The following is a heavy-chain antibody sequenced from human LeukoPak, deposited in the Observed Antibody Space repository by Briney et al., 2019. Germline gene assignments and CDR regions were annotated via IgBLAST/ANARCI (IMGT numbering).Heavy chain of an antibody. D-gene: IGHD5-18*01. V-gene: IGHV1-2*02. CDR1: GYTFTSYH. Sequence: ASVKVSCKASGYTFTSYHMHWVRQAPGQGLEWMGWINPNSGGTNYAQKFQGRVTMTRDTSISTAYMELSRLRSDDTAVYYCARDHTLSGTAMAPIDYWGQGTLVTVSS. CDR2: INPNSGGT. J-gene: IGHJ4*02. CDR3: ARDHTLSGTAMAPIDY.